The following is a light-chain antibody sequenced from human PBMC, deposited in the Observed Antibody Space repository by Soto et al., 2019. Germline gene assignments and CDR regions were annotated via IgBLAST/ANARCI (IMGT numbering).Light chain of an antibody. Sequence: DIQMTQSPSSLSASVGDRVTITCRASQGISNYLAWYQQKPGNVPKLLIYAASTLQSGVPSRLSGSGSGTDVTLTIGRLQPEDGASDYCQKYNSAPWTFGQGTKVEIK. CDR3: QKYNSAPWT. V-gene: IGKV1-27*01. J-gene: IGKJ1*01. CDR1: QGISNY. CDR2: AAS.